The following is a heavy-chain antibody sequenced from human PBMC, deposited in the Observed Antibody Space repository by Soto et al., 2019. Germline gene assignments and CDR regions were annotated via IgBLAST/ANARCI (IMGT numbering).Heavy chain of an antibody. J-gene: IGHJ6*02. CDR2: IYYSGST. CDR1: GGSISSYY. CDR3: ARVVAPGKYLPLYYYYGMDV. D-gene: IGHD6-13*01. Sequence: SETLSLTCTVSGGSISSYYWSWIRQPPGKGLEWIGYIYYSGSTNYNPSLKSRVTISVDTSKNQFSLKLSSVTAAATAVYYCARVVAPGKYLPLYYYYGMDVWGQGTTVTVSS. V-gene: IGHV4-59*01.